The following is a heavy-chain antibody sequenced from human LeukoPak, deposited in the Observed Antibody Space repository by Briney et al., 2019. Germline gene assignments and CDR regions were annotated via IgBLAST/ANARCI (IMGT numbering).Heavy chain of an antibody. Sequence: SETLSLTCAVYGVSFSGYYWSWLRPPPGKGLEWIGEINHSGSTNYNPSLKSRVTISVATSKNQFSLKLSSVTAADTAVYYCARAPPRIAARPISNWFDPWGQGTLVTVSS. CDR3: ARAPPRIAARPISNWFDP. V-gene: IGHV4-34*01. D-gene: IGHD6-6*01. J-gene: IGHJ5*02. CDR1: GVSFSGYY. CDR2: INHSGST.